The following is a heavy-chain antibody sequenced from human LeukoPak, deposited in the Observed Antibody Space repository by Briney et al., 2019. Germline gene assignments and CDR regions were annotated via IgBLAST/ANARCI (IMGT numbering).Heavy chain of an antibody. CDR2: IKIKAHGYTT. CDR3: TDIGAGGDY. J-gene: IGHJ4*02. CDR1: GFTFSDHW. D-gene: IGHD1-26*01. Sequence: PGGSLRLSCAGSGFTFSDHWMDWVRQAPGKGLEWVARIKIKAHGYTTEYATSVEGRFLISRDDSKNSLSLQMNRLKSEDTAVYYCTDIGAGGDYWGQGTLVTVSS. V-gene: IGHV3-72*01.